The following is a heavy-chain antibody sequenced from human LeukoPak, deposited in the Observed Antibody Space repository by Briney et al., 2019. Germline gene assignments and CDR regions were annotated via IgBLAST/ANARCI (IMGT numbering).Heavy chain of an antibody. CDR2: IYTSGST. D-gene: IGHD6-19*01. CDR3: ARGGSGSGWFPADY. V-gene: IGHV4-4*07. J-gene: IGHJ4*02. Sequence: SETLSLTCTVSLGSISSYYWSWIRQPAGQGLEWIGRIYTSGSTNYNPSLKSRVTMSVDTSKNQFSLKLSSVTAADTAVYYCARGGSGSGWFPADYWGKGTQVTVSS. CDR1: LGSISSYY.